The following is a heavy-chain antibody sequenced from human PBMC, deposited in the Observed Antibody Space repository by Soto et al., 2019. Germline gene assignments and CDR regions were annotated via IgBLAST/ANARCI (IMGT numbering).Heavy chain of an antibody. Sequence: QVQLVQSGAEVKKPGSSVRVSCKASGGSFSNYAIIWVRQAPVQGLEWMGGFIPISGTPKSAQRFQGRATITADESTGTAYMELRSLRSEDTAVYYCARVPPKSRAWYGGGIDYWGQGTLVTVSS. CDR1: GGSFSNYA. CDR3: ARVPPKSRAWYGGGIDY. D-gene: IGHD6-19*01. CDR2: FIPISGTP. V-gene: IGHV1-69*01. J-gene: IGHJ4*02.